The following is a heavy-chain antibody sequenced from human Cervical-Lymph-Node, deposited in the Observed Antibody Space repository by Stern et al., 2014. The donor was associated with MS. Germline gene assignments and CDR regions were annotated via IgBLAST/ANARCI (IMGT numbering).Heavy chain of an antibody. CDR1: GFSLSTSGLG. CDR2: IYWDDQK. J-gene: IGHJ4*02. Sequence: EESGPALVKPTQTLTLTCTFSGFSLSTSGLGVGWIRQPPGEALEWLAYIYWDDQKRYSPSLKSRRTITKDTSKNQVVLTLTNVDPVDTATYYCAHRTAGPFDYWGQGTLVTVSS. V-gene: IGHV2-5*02. CDR3: AHRTAGPFDY.